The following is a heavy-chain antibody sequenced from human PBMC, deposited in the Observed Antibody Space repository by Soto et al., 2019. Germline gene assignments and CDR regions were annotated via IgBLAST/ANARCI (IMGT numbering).Heavy chain of an antibody. CDR1: GFTFGDYA. V-gene: IGHV3-49*04. CDR3: TRVGYYYYYGMDV. Sequence: SLRLSCTASGFTFGDYAMSWVRQAPGKGLEWVGFIRSKAYGGTTEYAASVKGRFTISRDDSKSIAYLQMDSLKTEDTAVYYCTRVGYYYYYGMDVWGQGTTVTVSS. J-gene: IGHJ6*02. CDR2: IRSKAYGGTT.